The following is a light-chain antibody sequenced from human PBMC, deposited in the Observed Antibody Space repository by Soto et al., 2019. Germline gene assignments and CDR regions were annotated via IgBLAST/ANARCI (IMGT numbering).Light chain of an antibody. CDR3: TACTTSANMI. V-gene: IGLV2-14*03. Sequence: QSALTQPASVSGSPGQSITISCTGTSSDIGAYNVVSWYQQHPGPAPKLMLYDVHIRPSGVSNRFSGSKSGNTASLTISGLQDEDEADYDCTACTTSANMIFGGGTKLTVL. CDR2: DVH. CDR1: SSDIGAYNV. J-gene: IGLJ2*01.